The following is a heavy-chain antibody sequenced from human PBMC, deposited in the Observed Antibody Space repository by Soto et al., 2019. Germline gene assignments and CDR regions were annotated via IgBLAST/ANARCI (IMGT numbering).Heavy chain of an antibody. J-gene: IGHJ3*02. CDR2: INHSGST. CDR3: ARSSKYYDYVWGSYRGDAFDI. D-gene: IGHD3-16*02. V-gene: IGHV4-34*01. Sequence: SETLSVTCGVDDGSCSCYYWSWIRQTPGKGLEWIGDINHSGSTNYNPSLKSRVTISVDTSKNQFSLKLSSVTAADTAVYYCARSSKYYDYVWGSYRGDAFDIWGQGTMVTVSS. CDR1: DGSCSCYY.